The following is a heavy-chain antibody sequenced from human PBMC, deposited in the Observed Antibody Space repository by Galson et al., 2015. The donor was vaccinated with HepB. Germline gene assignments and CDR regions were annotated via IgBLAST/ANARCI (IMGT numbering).Heavy chain of an antibody. CDR3: ARGNGYYGLTS. CDR2: IIPILNVI. Sequence: SVKVSCKASGGTSNTYTIHWVRQAPGQGLEWMGRIIPILNVINYAQKFQGRVTISANRSTSTDYLELSSLTSEDTAIYYCARGNGYYGLTSGAKGPRSPSP. D-gene: IGHD1-1*01. CDR1: GGTSNTYT. J-gene: IGHJ6*02. V-gene: IGHV1-69*02.